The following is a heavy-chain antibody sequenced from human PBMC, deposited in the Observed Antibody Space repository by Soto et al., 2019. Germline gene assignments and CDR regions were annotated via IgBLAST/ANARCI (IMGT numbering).Heavy chain of an antibody. CDR2: ISWNSGSI. Sequence: PGGSLRLSCVASGFTFDYYAVHWVRQAPGKGLEWVSGISWNSGSIGYADSVKGRFTISRDNAKNSLYLQMNSLRAEDTALYYCAKDMVRGYCSSTSCYKYYYYYGMDVWGQGTTVTVSS. CDR1: GFTFDYYA. J-gene: IGHJ6*02. D-gene: IGHD2-2*02. CDR3: AKDMVRGYCSSTSCYKYYYYYGMDV. V-gene: IGHV3-9*01.